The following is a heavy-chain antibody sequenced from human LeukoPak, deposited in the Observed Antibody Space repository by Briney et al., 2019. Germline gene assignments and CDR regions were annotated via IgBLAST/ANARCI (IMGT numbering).Heavy chain of an antibody. J-gene: IGHJ3*02. D-gene: IGHD6-19*01. CDR2: INTDGSSP. CDR3: AKDITWGLVAGRATTGGPYAFDI. V-gene: IGHV3-74*01. CDR1: GFTFSAYW. Sequence: GGSLRVSCAASGFTFSAYWMHWVRQAPGKGLVWVSRINTDGSSPTYAASVKGRFTISRDNAKNSLYLQMNSLRAEDTALYYCAKDITWGLVAGRATTGGPYAFDIWGQGTMVTVSS.